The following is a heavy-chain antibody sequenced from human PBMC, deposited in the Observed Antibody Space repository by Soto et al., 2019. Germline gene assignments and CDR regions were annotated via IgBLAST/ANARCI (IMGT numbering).Heavy chain of an antibody. D-gene: IGHD3-22*01. J-gene: IGHJ4*02. Sequence: QVQLVQSGAEVKKPGSSVKVSCKASGGTFSSYAISWVRQAPGQGLEWMGGIIPIFGTANYAQKFQGRVTITADKSTSTAYMELRSLRSEDTAVYYCARETYYYDSSGPTFDYWGQGTLVTVSS. CDR1: GGTFSSYA. CDR3: ARETYYYDSSGPTFDY. V-gene: IGHV1-69*06. CDR2: IIPIFGTA.